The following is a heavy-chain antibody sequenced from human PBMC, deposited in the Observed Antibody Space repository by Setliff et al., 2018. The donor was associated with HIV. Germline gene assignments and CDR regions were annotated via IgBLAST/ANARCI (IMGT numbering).Heavy chain of an antibody. Sequence: SETLSLTCAVYGGSFSGYYWSWIRQPPGKGLEWIGEINHSGSTYNNPSLKSRVTISVDTSKNQFSLKLTSVTAADTAVYYCARTLRAAAMGYFDYWGQGTLVTVSS. CDR2: INHSGST. CDR3: ARTLRAAAMGYFDY. CDR1: GGSFSGYY. V-gene: IGHV4-34*01. J-gene: IGHJ4*02. D-gene: IGHD5-18*01.